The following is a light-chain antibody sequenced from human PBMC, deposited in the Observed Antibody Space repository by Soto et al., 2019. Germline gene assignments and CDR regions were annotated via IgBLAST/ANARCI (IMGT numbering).Light chain of an antibody. CDR3: QQYGSSPWT. J-gene: IGKJ1*01. CDR1: QSVSSC. V-gene: IGKV3-20*01. Sequence: DILLTQSPATLSWSPGERATLSCRASQSVSSCLAWYQQKPGQAPRLLIYDASNRDTGIPHRFSGSGSGTDFTLTISRLQPEDFAVYYCQQYGSSPWTFGQGTKVDI. CDR2: DAS.